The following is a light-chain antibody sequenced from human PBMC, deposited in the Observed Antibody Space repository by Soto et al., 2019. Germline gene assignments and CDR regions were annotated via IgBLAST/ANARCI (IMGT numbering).Light chain of an antibody. Sequence: QSALTQPPSASGSPGQSVTISCTGTKNDIGVYDFVSWYQHHPGKAPRLVIYEVVQRPSGVPDRFSGSKSGNTASLTVSGLQAADEADYSCKSYAGSNTYVFGSGTKVT. CDR1: KNDIGVYDF. CDR3: KSYAGSNTYV. J-gene: IGLJ1*01. V-gene: IGLV2-8*01. CDR2: EVV.